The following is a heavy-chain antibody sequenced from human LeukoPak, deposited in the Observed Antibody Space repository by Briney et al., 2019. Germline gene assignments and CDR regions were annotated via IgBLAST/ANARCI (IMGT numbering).Heavy chain of an antibody. D-gene: IGHD3-10*01. CDR1: GFTSNY. J-gene: IGHJ4*02. Sequence: GGSLRLSCAASGFTSNYMSWVRQAPGKGLEWVSAIGSSGGGTYYADSVKGRFTISRDNSKNTLSQQMNSLRAEDTAVYYCAKAYTYSSGTYYNHFDSWGQGTLVTVSS. CDR2: IGSSGGGT. CDR3: AKAYTYSSGTYYNHFDS. V-gene: IGHV3-23*01.